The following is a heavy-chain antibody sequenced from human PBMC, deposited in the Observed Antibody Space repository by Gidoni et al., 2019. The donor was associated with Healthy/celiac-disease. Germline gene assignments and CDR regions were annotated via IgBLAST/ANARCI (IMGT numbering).Heavy chain of an antibody. CDR3: ARVPRYSYGYHGPGSEIDY. D-gene: IGHD5-18*01. Sequence: QVQLQESGPGLVKPSQTLSLTCTVSGGSLSRGVSYWSWIRQHPGKGLEWIGYIYSSGSTYYNPSLKSRVTISVDTSKNQFSLKLSSVTAADTAVYYCARVPRYSYGYHGPGSEIDYWGQGTLVTVSS. CDR1: GGSLSRGVSY. J-gene: IGHJ4*02. CDR2: IYSSGST. V-gene: IGHV4-31*03.